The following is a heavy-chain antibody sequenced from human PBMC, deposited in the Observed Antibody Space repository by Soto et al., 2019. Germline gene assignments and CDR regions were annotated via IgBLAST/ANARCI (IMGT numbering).Heavy chain of an antibody. Sequence: PGGSLRLSCAASGFTFSSYGMHWVRQAPGKGLEWVAVISYDGSNKYYADSVKGRFTISRDNSKNTLYLQMNSLRAEDTAVYYCAKDLMAVAGDYYYYGMDVWGQGTAVTVSS. D-gene: IGHD6-19*01. J-gene: IGHJ6*02. V-gene: IGHV3-30*18. CDR3: AKDLMAVAGDYYYYGMDV. CDR1: GFTFSSYG. CDR2: ISYDGSNK.